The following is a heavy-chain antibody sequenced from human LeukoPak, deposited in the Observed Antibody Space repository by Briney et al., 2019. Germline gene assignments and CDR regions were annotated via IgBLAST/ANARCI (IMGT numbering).Heavy chain of an antibody. V-gene: IGHV4-59*01. CDR3: ARGDSSSLPFDY. J-gene: IGHJ4*02. D-gene: IGHD6-6*01. Sequence: SETLSLTCTVSGGYINNYYWSWIRQSPGKGLVWIRYIYHTGSTNYNPSLKSRVTISVDTSKNQFSLKLRSVTAADTAVYYCARGDSSSLPFDYWGQGTLVTVSS. CDR1: GGYINNYY. CDR2: IYHTGST.